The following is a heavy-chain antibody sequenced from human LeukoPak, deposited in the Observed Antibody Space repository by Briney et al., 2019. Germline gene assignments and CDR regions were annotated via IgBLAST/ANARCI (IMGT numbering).Heavy chain of an antibody. J-gene: IGHJ4*02. D-gene: IGHD2-8*01. Sequence: PGGSLRLSCIASGFTFSSDRMHWVRQVPGKGLVWVSRIETDGTGAVYADAVEGRFTISRDNAKNMLYLRMNSLRAEDTAVYYCVRGGFNGNWGQGTLVTVSS. CDR2: IETDGTGA. CDR1: GFTFSSDR. V-gene: IGHV3-74*03. CDR3: VRGGFNGN.